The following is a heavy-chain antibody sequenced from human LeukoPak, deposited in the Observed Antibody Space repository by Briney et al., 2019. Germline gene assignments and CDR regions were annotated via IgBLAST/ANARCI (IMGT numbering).Heavy chain of an antibody. Sequence: GSLRLSCAASGFTFDDYGMSWVRQAPGKGLVWVSRINSDGSSTSYADSVKGRFTISRDNAKNTLYLQMNSLRAEDTAVYYCARVPGGNSYYYYMDVWGKGTTVTVSS. V-gene: IGHV3-74*01. J-gene: IGHJ6*03. CDR2: INSDGSST. CDR1: GFTFDDYG. D-gene: IGHD2-15*01. CDR3: ARVPGGNSYYYYMDV.